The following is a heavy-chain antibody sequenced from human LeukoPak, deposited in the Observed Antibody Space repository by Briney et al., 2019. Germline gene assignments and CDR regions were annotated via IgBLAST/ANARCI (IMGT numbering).Heavy chain of an antibody. J-gene: IGHJ4*02. CDR3: AKWRWRQSEYED. CDR1: GFSFSDHW. CDR2: IKHDGSGK. Sequence: GGSLRLSCEASGFSFSDHWLGWVRQAPGKGLECVANIKHDGSGKEYVDSVKGRFTISRDNAKNSVYLEMSSLRAEDTAVYYCAKWRWRQSEYEDWGQGTLVTVSS. V-gene: IGHV3-7*01. D-gene: IGHD5-24*01.